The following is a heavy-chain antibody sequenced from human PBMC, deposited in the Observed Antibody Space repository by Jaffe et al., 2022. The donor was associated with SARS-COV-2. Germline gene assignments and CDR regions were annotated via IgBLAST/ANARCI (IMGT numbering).Heavy chain of an antibody. V-gene: IGHV4-39*01. D-gene: IGHD6-19*01. CDR3: ARMQAGIGWDHYYHGMDV. CDR2: IYYSGNT. Sequence: QLQMQESGTGLVKPSETLSLTCTVSGGSISSVNYYWGWIRQPPGKGLEWIGSIYYSGNTYYNPSLKSRVTISVDTSKNQFSLKLSSVTAADTAVYYCARMQAGIGWDHYYHGMDVWGQGTTVTVSS. J-gene: IGHJ6*02. CDR1: GGSISSVNYY.